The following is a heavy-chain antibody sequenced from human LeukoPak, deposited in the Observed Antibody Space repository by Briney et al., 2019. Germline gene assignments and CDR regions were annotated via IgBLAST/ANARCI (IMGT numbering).Heavy chain of an antibody. Sequence: SETLSLTCTVSGGSIGTYYWSWIRQSPGKGLEWIGYIYVTGSRYNPYLQSRVTISVDRSRNQFFLKMSSVTAADTAVYYCARHIGGGIEDMDVWGKGTKVIVSS. CDR2: IYVTGS. V-gene: IGHV4-59*08. CDR1: GGSIGTYY. CDR3: ARHIGGGIEDMDV. D-gene: IGHD3-16*02. J-gene: IGHJ6*03.